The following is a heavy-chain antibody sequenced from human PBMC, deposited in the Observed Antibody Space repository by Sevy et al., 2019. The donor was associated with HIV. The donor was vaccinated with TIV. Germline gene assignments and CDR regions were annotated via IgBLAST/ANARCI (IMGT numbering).Heavy chain of an antibody. D-gene: IGHD4-17*01. CDR3: ARTTVTTSRWFDP. CDR2: ISSSSSYI. V-gene: IGHV3-21*01. CDR1: GFTFSSYS. J-gene: IGHJ5*02. Sequence: GGSLRLSCAASGFTFSSYSMNWVRQAPGKGLEWVSSISSSSSYIYYADSVKGRFTISRDNAKNSLYLQMNSLRAEDTAVYYCARTTVTTSRWFDPWGQGTLVTVSS.